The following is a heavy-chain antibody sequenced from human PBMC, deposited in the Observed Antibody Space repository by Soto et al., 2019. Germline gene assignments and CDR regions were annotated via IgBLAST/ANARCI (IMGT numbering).Heavy chain of an antibody. Sequence: VQLVQSGAEVKKPGSSMKVSCKASGGTFSSYAISWVRQAPGQGLEWMGGILPTFGTAYYAPKFQGRVTITADDSTSTAYMELSSLRSEDTAVYYCARCRSGYYAQLFAPWGQGTLVTVSS. D-gene: IGHD3-22*01. CDR3: ARCRSGYYAQLFAP. CDR2: ILPTFGTA. V-gene: IGHV1-69*01. J-gene: IGHJ5*02. CDR1: GGTFSSYA.